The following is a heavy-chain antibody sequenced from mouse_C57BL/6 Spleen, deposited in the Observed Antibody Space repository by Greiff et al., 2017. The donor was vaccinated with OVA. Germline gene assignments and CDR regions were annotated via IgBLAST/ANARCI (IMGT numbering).Heavy chain of an antibody. CDR3: ARDITTEAWFAY. V-gene: IGHV1-82*01. J-gene: IGHJ3*01. D-gene: IGHD1-1*01. CDR2: IYPGDGDT. Sequence: QVQLKESGPELVKPGASVKISCKASGYAFSSSWMNWVKQRPGKGLEWIGRIYPGDGDTNYNGKFKGKATLTADKSSSTAYMQLSSLTSEDSAVYFCARDITTEAWFAYWGQGTLVTVSA. CDR1: GYAFSSSW.